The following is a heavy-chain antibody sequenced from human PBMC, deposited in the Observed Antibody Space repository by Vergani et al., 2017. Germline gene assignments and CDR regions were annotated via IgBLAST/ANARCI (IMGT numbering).Heavy chain of an antibody. Sequence: QVQLQESGPGLVKPSETLSLTCAVSGYSISSGYYWGWIRQPPGKGLEWIGSIYHSGSTYYNPSLKSRVTISVDTSKNQFSLKLSSVTAADTAVYYCARHKVGATDGMDVWGQGTTVTVSS. CDR1: GYSISSGYY. V-gene: IGHV4-38-2*01. CDR2: IYHSGST. J-gene: IGHJ6*02. CDR3: ARHKVGATDGMDV. D-gene: IGHD1-26*01.